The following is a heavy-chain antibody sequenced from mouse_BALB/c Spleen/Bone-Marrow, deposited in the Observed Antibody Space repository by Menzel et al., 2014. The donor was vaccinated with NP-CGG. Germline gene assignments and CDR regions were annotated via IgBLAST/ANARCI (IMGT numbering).Heavy chain of an antibody. V-gene: IGHV5-17*02. D-gene: IGHD2-4*01. Sequence: EVKVEESGGGVVQPGGSRKLSCAASGFTFSSFGMHWVRQAPEKGLEWVAYISSGSSTIYYADTVKGRFTISRDNPKNTLFLQMTSLRSEDTAMYYCARSPYDYAAMDYWGQGTSVTVSS. CDR1: GFTFSSFG. J-gene: IGHJ4*01. CDR2: ISSGSSTI. CDR3: ARSPYDYAAMDY.